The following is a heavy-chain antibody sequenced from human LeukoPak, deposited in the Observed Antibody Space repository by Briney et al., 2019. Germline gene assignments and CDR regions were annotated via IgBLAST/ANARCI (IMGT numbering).Heavy chain of an antibody. V-gene: IGHV3-23*01. CDR3: AKGSEEDYYYYGMDV. Sequence: GGSLRLSCAASGFTLSSYAMSWVRQAPGKGLEWVSAISGSGDSTYYSDSVKGRFTISRDNSKNTLYQQMNSLSAEDTAVYYCAKGSEEDYYYYGMDVWGKGTTVTVSS. CDR1: GFTLSSYA. D-gene: IGHD6-25*01. CDR2: ISGSGDST. J-gene: IGHJ6*04.